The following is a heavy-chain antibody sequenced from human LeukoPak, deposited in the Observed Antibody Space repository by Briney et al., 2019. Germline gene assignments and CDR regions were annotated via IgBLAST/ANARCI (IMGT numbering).Heavy chain of an antibody. CDR1: GGSFSGYY. J-gene: IGHJ4*02. CDR2: IIHNGST. CDR3: ARAGYSGGWYVQDY. D-gene: IGHD6-19*01. V-gene: IGHV4-34*12. Sequence: SETLSLTCAVYGGSFSGYYWSWIRQSPGKGLEWIGEIIHNGSTNYNPSLKSRVTISVDTSKNQFSLKLISVTAADTAVYYCARAGYSGGWYVQDYWGQGTLVTVSS.